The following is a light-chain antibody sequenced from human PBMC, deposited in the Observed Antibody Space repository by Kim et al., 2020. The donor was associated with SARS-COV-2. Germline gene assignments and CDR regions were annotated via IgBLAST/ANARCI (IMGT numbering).Light chain of an antibody. V-gene: IGLV1-44*01. CDR2: SNN. CDR1: SSNIGINT. CDR3: AAWDDSLNGPV. Sequence: QSLLTQPPSASGTPGQWVTISCSGSSSNIGINTVNWYQHFPGTAPKLLIFSNNRLPSGVPGRFSGSKSGTSASLAISGLQSEDEADYYCAAWDDSLNGPVFGGGTKLTVL. J-gene: IGLJ2*01.